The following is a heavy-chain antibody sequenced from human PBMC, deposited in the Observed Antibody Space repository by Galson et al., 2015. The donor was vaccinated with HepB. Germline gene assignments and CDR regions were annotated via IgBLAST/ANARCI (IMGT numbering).Heavy chain of an antibody. CDR3: ARGGGDYVRSPYNF. Sequence: LSLTCSVSGDSISGYFWSWIRQPPGKGLEWVGYIFYSGSTDYNPSLKSRISMSIDTSKNQFSLKLTSVTAADTAVYFCARGGGDYVRSPYNFWGRGTLVTVSS. V-gene: IGHV4-59*01. CDR2: IFYSGST. CDR1: GDSISGYF. D-gene: IGHD4-17*01. J-gene: IGHJ2*01.